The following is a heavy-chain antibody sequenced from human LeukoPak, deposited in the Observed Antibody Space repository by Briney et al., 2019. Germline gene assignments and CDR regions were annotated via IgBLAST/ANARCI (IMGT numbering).Heavy chain of an antibody. Sequence: PSETLSLTCTVSGGSISSYYWSWIRQPPGKGLEWIGYIYYSGSTNYNPSLKSRVTISVDTSKNQFSLKLSSVTAADTAVYYCARDRVVVIATYYYYYMDVWGKGTTVTVSS. CDR1: GGSISSYY. J-gene: IGHJ6*03. D-gene: IGHD2-21*01. CDR2: IYYSGST. V-gene: IGHV4-59*12. CDR3: ARDRVVVIATYYYYYMDV.